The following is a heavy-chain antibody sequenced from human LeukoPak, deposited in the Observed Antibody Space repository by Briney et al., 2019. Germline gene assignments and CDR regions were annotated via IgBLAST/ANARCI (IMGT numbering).Heavy chain of an antibody. V-gene: IGHV1-2*02. CDR2: INPNSGVT. D-gene: IGHD3-10*01. CDR1: GYTFTGYY. Sequence: ASVKVSCKASGYTFTGYYMHWVRQAPGQGLEWMGWINPNSGVTDYAQKFQGRVTMTGDTSISTAYMELSRLRSDDTAVYYCARYYHSGSWDYWGQGTMVTVSS. CDR3: ARYYHSGSWDY. J-gene: IGHJ4*02.